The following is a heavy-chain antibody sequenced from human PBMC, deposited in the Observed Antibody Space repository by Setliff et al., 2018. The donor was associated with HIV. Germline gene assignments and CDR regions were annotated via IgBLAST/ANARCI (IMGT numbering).Heavy chain of an antibody. D-gene: IGHD5-18*01. Sequence: PSETLSLTCTVSGSSVTNNYWSWIRQAPGKGLEWLGYVHSSGSTNYNPSLKSRVTMSVDTSKNQLSLKVASVTAADTAVYYCARHWVDTAISYNWFDPRGQGTLVTVSS. CDR2: VHSSGST. CDR3: ARHWVDTAISYNWFDP. J-gene: IGHJ5*02. V-gene: IGHV4-59*08. CDR1: GSSVTNNY.